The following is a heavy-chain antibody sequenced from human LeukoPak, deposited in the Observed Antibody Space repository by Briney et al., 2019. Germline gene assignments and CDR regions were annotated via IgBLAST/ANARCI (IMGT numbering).Heavy chain of an antibody. Sequence: GASVRVSCKASDYTFDSYGITWVRQAPGQRLEWLGWISADNGATDSGQKVQGRVTLTTDTSTNTAYMELRSLRSDDTAVYYCVTPLPHYCSGTNCPLRYWGQGTLVTVSS. D-gene: IGHD2-2*01. V-gene: IGHV1-18*01. CDR2: ISADNGAT. CDR3: VTPLPHYCSGTNCPLRY. J-gene: IGHJ4*02. CDR1: DYTFDSYG.